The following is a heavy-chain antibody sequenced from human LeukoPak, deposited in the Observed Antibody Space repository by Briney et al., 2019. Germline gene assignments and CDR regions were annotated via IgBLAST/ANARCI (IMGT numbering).Heavy chain of an antibody. J-gene: IGHJ4*02. CDR3: ARGRSMSSGGLAY. Sequence: SETLSLTCTVSGGSISSGSYYWSWIRQPSGEGLEWIVRIYTSGSTNYNPSRQSRATISVDTSRNQFSLKLNSVTAADTAVYYCARGRSMSSGGLAYWGQGTLVTVSS. D-gene: IGHD6-6*01. CDR1: GGSISSGSYY. CDR2: IYTSGST. V-gene: IGHV4-61*02.